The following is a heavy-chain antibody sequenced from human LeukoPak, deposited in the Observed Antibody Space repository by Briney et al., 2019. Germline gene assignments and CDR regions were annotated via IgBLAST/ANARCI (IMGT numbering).Heavy chain of an antibody. D-gene: IGHD3-22*01. V-gene: IGHV4-59*01. CDR2: IHYSGST. Sequence: KASETLSLTXTVSGGSISSYYWSWIRQPPGKGLEWIGYIHYSGSTNYNPSLKSRVTISVDTSKNQFSLKLSSVTAADTAVYYCARVIRYYYDSSGYDAFDIWGQGTMVTVSS. CDR1: GGSISSYY. J-gene: IGHJ3*02. CDR3: ARVIRYYYDSSGYDAFDI.